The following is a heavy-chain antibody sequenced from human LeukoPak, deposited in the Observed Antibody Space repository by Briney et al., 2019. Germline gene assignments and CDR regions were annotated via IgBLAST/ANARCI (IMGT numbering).Heavy chain of an antibody. CDR1: GYSFTSYW. Sequence: GESLKISCKGSGYSFTSYWIGWVRQMPGKGPEWMGIIYPGDSDTRYSPSFQGQVTISADKSISTAYLQWSSLKASDTAMYYCARRYYYGSGTTPRGAFDIWGQGTMVTVSS. CDR3: ARRYYYGSGTTPRGAFDI. J-gene: IGHJ3*02. CDR2: IYPGDSDT. V-gene: IGHV5-51*01. D-gene: IGHD3-10*01.